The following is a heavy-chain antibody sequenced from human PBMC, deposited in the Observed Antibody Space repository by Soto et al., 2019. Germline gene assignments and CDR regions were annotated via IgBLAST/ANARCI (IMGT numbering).Heavy chain of an antibody. J-gene: IGHJ4*02. V-gene: IGHV3-33*01. CDR1: GFTFSSYG. CDR3: ARVLLTYGDSAFDY. Sequence: SLRLSCAASGFTFSSYGMHWVRQAPGKGLEWVAVIWYDGSNKYYADSVKGRFTISRDNSKNTLYLQMNSLRAEDTAVYYCARVLLTYGDSAFDYWGQGTLVTVSS. D-gene: IGHD4-17*01. CDR2: IWYDGSNK.